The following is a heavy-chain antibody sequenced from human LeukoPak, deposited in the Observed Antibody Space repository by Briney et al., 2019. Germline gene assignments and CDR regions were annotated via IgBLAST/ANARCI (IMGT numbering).Heavy chain of an antibody. J-gene: IGHJ4*02. CDR1: GFTFSSYE. CDR2: ISSSSRYI. Sequence: GSLRLSCAASGFTFSSYEMNWVRQAPGKGLEWVSSISSSSRYIYYADSVKGRFTISRDNAKKSLYLQMNSLRAEDTAVYYCASHFRRDWGQGILVTVSS. V-gene: IGHV3-21*01. CDR3: ASHFRRD.